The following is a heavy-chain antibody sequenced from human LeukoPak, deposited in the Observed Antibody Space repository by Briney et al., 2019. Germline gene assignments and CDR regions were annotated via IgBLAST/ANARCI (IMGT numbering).Heavy chain of an antibody. CDR3: ARIPAAMLRDYYYMDV. CDR1: GFTVSSNY. CDR2: IYTGGST. D-gene: IGHD2-2*01. J-gene: IGHJ6*03. Sequence: GGSLRLSCAASGFTVSSNYMSWVRQAPGKGLEWVSVIYTGGSTHYADSVKGRFTISRDNSKNTLYLQMNSLRAEDTAVYYCARIPAAMLRDYYYMDVWGKGTTVTVSS. V-gene: IGHV3-53*01.